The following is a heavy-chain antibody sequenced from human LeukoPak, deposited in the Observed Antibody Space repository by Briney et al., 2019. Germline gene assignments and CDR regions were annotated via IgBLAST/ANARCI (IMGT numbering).Heavy chain of an antibody. Sequence: GGSLRLSCSASGFTFSSYTIHWVRQAPGKGLEFVSAITNNGGNTYYADSVKGRFTISRDNSKNTVYLQMSSLRSEDTAVYYCARDSGGSYRGGRIFDYWGQGTLVTVSS. CDR3: ARDSGGSYRGGRIFDY. CDR1: GFTFSSYT. CDR2: ITNNGGNT. V-gene: IGHV3-64*04. J-gene: IGHJ4*02. D-gene: IGHD1-26*01.